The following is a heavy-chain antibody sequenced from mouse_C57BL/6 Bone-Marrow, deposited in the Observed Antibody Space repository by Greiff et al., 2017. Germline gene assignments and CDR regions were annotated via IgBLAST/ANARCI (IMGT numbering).Heavy chain of an antibody. CDR1: GFTFTDYY. J-gene: IGHJ2*01. CDR3: ARYYHYFDY. CDR2: IRNKANGYTT. V-gene: IGHV7-3*01. Sequence: EVHLVESGGGLVQPGGSLSLSCAASGFTFTDYYMSWVCQPPGKALEWLGFIRNKANGYTTEYSASVKGRFTISRDNSQSILYLQMNALRAEDSATYYCARYYHYFDYWGQGTTLTVSS.